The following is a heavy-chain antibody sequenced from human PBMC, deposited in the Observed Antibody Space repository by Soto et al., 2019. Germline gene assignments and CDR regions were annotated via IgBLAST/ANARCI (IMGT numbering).Heavy chain of an antibody. V-gene: IGHV4-28*01. CDR3: ARQVVAYCSVCNCSSTTHIWFVP. J-gene: IGHJ5*02. Sequence: SETLSLTCAVSGYSISRSNWWGWIRQPPGKGLEWIGYIYYSGTTYYNPSLKSRVTMSVDTSKNQFSLKLSSVTAADTAVYYCARQVVAYCSVCNCSSTTHIWFVPWGQGTLVTV. CDR1: GYSISRSNW. D-gene: IGHD2-15*01. CDR2: IYYSGTT.